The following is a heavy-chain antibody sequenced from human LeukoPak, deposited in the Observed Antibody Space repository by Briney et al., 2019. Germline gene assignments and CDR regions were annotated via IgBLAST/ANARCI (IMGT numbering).Heavy chain of an antibody. J-gene: IGHJ4*02. CDR1: GFSFSDFA. V-gene: IGHV3-30*04. D-gene: IGHD3-16*01. CDR2: ISDDSNHK. CDR3: AKDMIWGPPDYFDY. Sequence: GGSLRLSCAASGFSFSDFAMHWVRQAPGKGLEWVAVISDDSNHKYYSNSVRGRFSISRDNSKNTLYLEMNSLRAEDTAMYYCAKDMIWGPPDYFDYWGKGTLVTVSS.